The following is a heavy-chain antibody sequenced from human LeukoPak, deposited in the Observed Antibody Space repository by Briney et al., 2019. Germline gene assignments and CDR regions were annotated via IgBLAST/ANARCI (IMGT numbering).Heavy chain of an antibody. CDR3: VCPESGYSYGYGY. J-gene: IGHJ4*02. CDR1: GLTFSTYA. V-gene: IGHV3-64D*09. CDR2: ISSNGDNT. Sequence: PGGSLRLSCSASGLTFSTYAMDSVSQAAGKGLEYVSAISSNGDNTYYADSVKGRFTISRDNSKNTVHLQMSSLRAEDTAVYYCVCPESGYSYGYGYWGQGTLVTVSS. D-gene: IGHD5-18*01.